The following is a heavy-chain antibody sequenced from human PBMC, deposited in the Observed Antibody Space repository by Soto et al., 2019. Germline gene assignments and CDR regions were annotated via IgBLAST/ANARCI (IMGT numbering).Heavy chain of an antibody. J-gene: IGHJ4*02. V-gene: IGHV1-3*01. CDR1: GYSFAGFG. CDR3: ATSPSYYGSGSQLDS. Sequence: QVRLVQSGAEVKKPGASVKVSYKASGYSFAGFGLHWVSQAPGQSLEWMGWINAGSGDTKYSQKFQDRVTITRDTSANTAYLELSSLRSKDTAIFYCATSPSYYGSGSQLDSWGQGTLVTVSS. D-gene: IGHD3-10*01. CDR2: INAGSGDT.